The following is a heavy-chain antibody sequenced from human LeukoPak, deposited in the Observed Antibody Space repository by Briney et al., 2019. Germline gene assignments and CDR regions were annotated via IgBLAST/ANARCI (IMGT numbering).Heavy chain of an antibody. V-gene: IGHV1-69*06. CDR1: GYTFTGYY. CDR2: IIPIFGTA. Sequence: SVKVSCKASGYTFTGYYMHWVRQAPGQGLEWMGGIIPIFGTANYAQKFQGRVTITADKSTSTAYMELSSLRAEDTAVYYCARRAGAYSHPYDYWGQGTLVTVSS. D-gene: IGHD4/OR15-4a*01. CDR3: ARRAGAYSHPYDY. J-gene: IGHJ4*02.